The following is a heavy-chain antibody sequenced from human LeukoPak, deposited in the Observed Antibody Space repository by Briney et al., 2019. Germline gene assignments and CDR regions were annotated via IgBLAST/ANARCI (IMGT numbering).Heavy chain of an antibody. CDR3: ARVVTTKQNWFDP. CDR2: IYHIGST. V-gene: IGHV4-38-2*01. D-gene: IGHD4-17*01. J-gene: IGHJ5*02. Sequence: SETLSLTCAVSGYSISIVYYWGWIRQPPGKGLEWIWSIYHIGSTYYNPSLKSRVTISVDTSKNQFSLKLSSVPGADTAVYYCARVVTTKQNWFDPWGQGPLVIVSS. CDR1: GYSISIVYY.